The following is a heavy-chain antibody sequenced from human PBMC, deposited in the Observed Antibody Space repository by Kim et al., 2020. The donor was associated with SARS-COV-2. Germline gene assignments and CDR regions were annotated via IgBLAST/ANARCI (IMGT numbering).Heavy chain of an antibody. CDR2: ISGSGGSI. CDR3: PILSSFDWLPKGY. Sequence: GGSLRLSCAASGFTFGSYVMNWVRQAPGKGLEWVSSISGSGGSIYYADSVKGRFTISRDNSKRSLYLQMNSLRAEDTAVYYCPILSSFDWLPKGYWGQGTLVTVSS. V-gene: IGHV3-23*01. J-gene: IGHJ4*02. CDR1: GFTFGSYV. D-gene: IGHD3-9*01.